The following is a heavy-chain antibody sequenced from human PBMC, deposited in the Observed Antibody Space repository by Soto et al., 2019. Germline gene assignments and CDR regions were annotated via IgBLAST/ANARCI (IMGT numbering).Heavy chain of an antibody. CDR1: GGSISSSSYY. D-gene: IGHD6-19*01. V-gene: IGHV4-39*01. J-gene: IGHJ4*02. Sequence: PSETLSLTCTVSGGSISSSSYYWGWIRQPPGKGLEWIGSIYYSGSTYYNPSLKSRVTISVDTSKNQFSLKLSSVTAADTAVYYCARRRGVHRAVAPKIFDYWGQGTLVTVSS. CDR3: ARRRGVHRAVAPKIFDY. CDR2: IYYSGST.